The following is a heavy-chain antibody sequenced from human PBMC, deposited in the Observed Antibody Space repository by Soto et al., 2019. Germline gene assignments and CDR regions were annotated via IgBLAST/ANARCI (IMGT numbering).Heavy chain of an antibody. CDR3: ARYCSGDSCYRDRYFDL. CDR2: ISSSGSTI. V-gene: IGHV3-11*01. D-gene: IGHD2-15*01. CDR1: GFTFSDYY. J-gene: IGHJ2*01. Sequence: QVQLVESGGGLVKPGGSLRLSCAASGFTFSDYYMSWIRQAPGKGLEWVSYISSSGSTIYYADSVKGRFTISRDNAKNSLDVQMKSLRAEETAVYYCARYCSGDSCYRDRYFDLWGRGTLVTVSS.